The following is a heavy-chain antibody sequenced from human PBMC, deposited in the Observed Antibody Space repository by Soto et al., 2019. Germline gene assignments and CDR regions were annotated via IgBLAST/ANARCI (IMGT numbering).Heavy chain of an antibody. CDR2: ISYDGSNK. J-gene: IGHJ4*02. Sequence: GGSLRLSCAASGFTFSSYGMHWVRQAPGKGLEWVAVISYDGSNKYYADSVKGRFTISRDNSKNTLYLQMNSLRAEDTAVYYCAKGAHVIAAAGTEALDYWGQGTLVTVSS. V-gene: IGHV3-30*18. CDR1: GFTFSSYG. CDR3: AKGAHVIAAAGTEALDY. D-gene: IGHD6-13*01.